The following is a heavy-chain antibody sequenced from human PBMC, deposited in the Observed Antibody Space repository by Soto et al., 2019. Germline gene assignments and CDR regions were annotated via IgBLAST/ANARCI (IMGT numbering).Heavy chain of an antibody. CDR2: ISAYNGNT. V-gene: IGHV1-18*01. D-gene: IGHD3-10*01. Sequence: QVQLVQSGAEVKKPGASVKVSCKASGYTFTSYGISWVRQAPGQGLEWMGWISAYNGNTNYAQKLQGRVTMTTDTSASTAEVARRSLRCADTAVYYCASDAGLLRFGEFFSFAPWGQRPLVTVSS. CDR1: GYTFTSYG. CDR3: ASDAGLLRFGEFFSFAP. J-gene: IGHJ5*02.